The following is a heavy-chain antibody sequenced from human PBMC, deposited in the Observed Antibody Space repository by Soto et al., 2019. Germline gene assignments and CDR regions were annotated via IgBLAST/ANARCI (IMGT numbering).Heavy chain of an antibody. D-gene: IGHD6-13*01. J-gene: IGHJ3*02. V-gene: IGHV3-33*01. CDR3: ARTYSTSWANAFDI. Sequence: GGSLRLSCAASGCIFPSYVMYWVRQAPGKGLEWVAIIWNDGSYKDYADSVKGRFTISRDNSKNTLYLQMNSLRAEDTAVYYCARTYSTSWANAFDIWGQGTLVTVSS. CDR2: IWNDGSYK. CDR1: GCIFPSYV.